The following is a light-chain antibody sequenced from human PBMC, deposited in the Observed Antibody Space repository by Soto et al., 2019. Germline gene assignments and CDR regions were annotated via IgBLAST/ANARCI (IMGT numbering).Light chain of an antibody. CDR3: QQYGNSPPYT. CDR2: VSS. V-gene: IGKV3-20*01. J-gene: IGKJ2*01. CDR1: QSISSNY. Sequence: VLTPSPGTLSLPPGERATISCRASQSISSNYLAWYQHKTGQAPRLLIYVSSSRATGIPHRFSGSGAGTDFTLTISRMEQEDCGVFYCQQYGNSPPYTFGQGTRLEIK.